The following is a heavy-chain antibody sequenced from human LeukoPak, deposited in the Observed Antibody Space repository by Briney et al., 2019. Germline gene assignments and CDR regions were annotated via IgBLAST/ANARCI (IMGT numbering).Heavy chain of an antibody. V-gene: IGHV3-48*02. CDR3: ATYSRGWYLVY. J-gene: IGHJ4*02. Sequence: PGGSLRLSCEASGVTFSTYSMNWVRQAPGKGLEWVSFISRSSSAIYYADSVRGRFTISRDDAKNSLYLQMNSLRDGGTAVYYCATYSRGWYLVYWGQGTLVTVSS. D-gene: IGHD6-19*01. CDR1: GVTFSTYS. CDR2: ISRSSSAI.